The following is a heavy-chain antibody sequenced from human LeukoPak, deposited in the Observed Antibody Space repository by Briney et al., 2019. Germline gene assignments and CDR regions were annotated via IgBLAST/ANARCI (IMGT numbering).Heavy chain of an antibody. J-gene: IGHJ6*02. Sequence: PSETLSLTCTVSGGSISSGGYYWSWIRQHPGKGLEWIGYIYYSGSTYYNPSLKSRVTISVDTSKNQFSLKLSSVTAADTAVYYCARAVEVRGPYGMDVWGQGTTVTVSS. V-gene: IGHV4-31*03. CDR2: IYYSGST. CDR1: GGSISSGGYY. D-gene: IGHD3-10*01. CDR3: ARAVEVRGPYGMDV.